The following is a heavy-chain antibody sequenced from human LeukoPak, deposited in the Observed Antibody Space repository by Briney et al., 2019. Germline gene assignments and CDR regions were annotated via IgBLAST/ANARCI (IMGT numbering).Heavy chain of an antibody. J-gene: IGHJ4*02. Sequence: GGSLRLSCAASGFTFSSYGMHWVRQAPGKGLEWVAVISYDGSNKYYADSVKGRFTISRDNSKNTLYLQMGSLRPEDMAVYYCARSVVVITAPFDYWGQGTLVTVSS. CDR1: GFTFSSYG. CDR2: ISYDGSNK. CDR3: ARSVVVITAPFDY. D-gene: IGHD3-22*01. V-gene: IGHV3-30*03.